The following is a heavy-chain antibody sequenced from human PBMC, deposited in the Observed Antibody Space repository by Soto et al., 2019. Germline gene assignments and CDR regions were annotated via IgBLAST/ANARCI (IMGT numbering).Heavy chain of an antibody. J-gene: IGHJ5*02. CDR1: GYSFTSHY. CDR2: INPNSGGT. Sequence: ASVKVSCKAIGYSFTSHYMHWVRQAPGQGLEWMGWINPNSGGTNYAQKFQGWVTMTRDTSISTAYMELSRLRSDDTAVYYCARQVVVGGFDPWGQGTLVTVSS. CDR3: ARQVVVGGFDP. V-gene: IGHV1-2*04. D-gene: IGHD2-15*01.